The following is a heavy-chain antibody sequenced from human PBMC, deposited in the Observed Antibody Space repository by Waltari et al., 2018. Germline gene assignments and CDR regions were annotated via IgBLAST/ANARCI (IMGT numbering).Heavy chain of an antibody. J-gene: IGHJ4*02. CDR2: IHRSGRT. V-gene: IGHV4-4*02. CDR3: ARDRGRGIYLDS. Sequence: QLQLQESGPGLVKPSGTLSLTCTDSGASMSSTDWWSWVHQSPEKGLEWIGQIHRSGRTNYNPSLESRVTISIDTSNNQFSLKVTSTTAADTAVYYCARDRGRGIYLDSWGQGTLVTVSP. CDR1: GASMSSTDW. D-gene: IGHD2-15*01.